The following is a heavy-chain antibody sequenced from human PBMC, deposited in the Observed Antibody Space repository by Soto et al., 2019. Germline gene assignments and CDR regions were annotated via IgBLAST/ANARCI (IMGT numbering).Heavy chain of an antibody. D-gene: IGHD6-13*01. J-gene: IGHJ3*02. CDR2: ISSSSSYI. V-gene: IGHV3-21*01. Sequence: KPVGSLRLSCAASGFTFSSYSMNWVRQAPGKGLEWVSSISSSSSYIYYADSVKGRFTISRDNAKDSLYLQMNSLRAEDTAVYYCARHRYSREGAFDIWGQGTMVTVSS. CDR3: ARHRYSREGAFDI. CDR1: GFTFSSYS.